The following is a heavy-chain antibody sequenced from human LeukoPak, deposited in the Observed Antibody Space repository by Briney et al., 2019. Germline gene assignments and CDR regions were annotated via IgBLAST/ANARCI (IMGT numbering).Heavy chain of an antibody. CDR1: GYTFTTYG. V-gene: IGHV1-18*01. CDR3: ARVGTVGVPGSSKFYYYYYYMDV. CDR2: ISAYNDNR. Sequence: ASVKVSCKASGYTFTTYGISWVRQAPGQGLEWMGWISAYNDNRNYAQKFQGRVTMTTDISTSTAYMELSSLRSEDTAVYYCARVGTVGVPGSSKFYYYYYYMDVWGKGTTVTVSS. D-gene: IGHD3-16*01. J-gene: IGHJ6*03.